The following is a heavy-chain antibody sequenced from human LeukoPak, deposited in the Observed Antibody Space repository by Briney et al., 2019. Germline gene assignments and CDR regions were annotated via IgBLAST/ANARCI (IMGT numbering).Heavy chain of an antibody. CDR1: GGTFSSYA. Sequence: SVKVSCKASGGTFSSYAISWVRQAPGQGLEWMGRIIPIFGIANYAQKFQGRVTITADKSTSTASMELSSLRSEDTAVYYCARDSGYGSGSYYSSGFDPWGQGTLVTVSS. J-gene: IGHJ5*02. D-gene: IGHD3-10*01. CDR2: IIPIFGIA. CDR3: ARDSGYGSGSYYSSGFDP. V-gene: IGHV1-69*04.